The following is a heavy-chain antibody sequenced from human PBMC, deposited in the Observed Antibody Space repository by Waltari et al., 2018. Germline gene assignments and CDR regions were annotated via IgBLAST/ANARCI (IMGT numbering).Heavy chain of an antibody. CDR3: AKGPLGRHYFDY. J-gene: IGHJ4*02. V-gene: IGHV3-30*18. D-gene: IGHD1-26*01. Sequence: QVQLVESGGGVVQPGRSLRLSCAASGFTFSSYGMHWVRQAPGKGLEWVAVIWYDGRSQYYADSVKGRFTSSSDNSKNPLYLQMNSLRAEDTAMYYCAKGPLGRHYFDYWGQGTLVTVSS. CDR2: IWYDGRSQ. CDR1: GFTFSSYG.